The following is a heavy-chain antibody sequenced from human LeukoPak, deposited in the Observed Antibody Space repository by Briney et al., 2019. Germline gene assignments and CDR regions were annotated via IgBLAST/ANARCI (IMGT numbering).Heavy chain of an antibody. V-gene: IGHV1-18*01. Sequence: ASVKVSCKASGGTFSSYAISWVRQAPGQGLEWMGWISAYNGNTNYAQKLQGRVTMTTDTSTSTAYMELRSLRSDDTAVYYCARKRAAAGDYWGQGTLVTVSS. CDR1: GGTFSSYA. J-gene: IGHJ4*02. CDR2: ISAYNGNT. CDR3: ARKRAAAGDY. D-gene: IGHD6-13*01.